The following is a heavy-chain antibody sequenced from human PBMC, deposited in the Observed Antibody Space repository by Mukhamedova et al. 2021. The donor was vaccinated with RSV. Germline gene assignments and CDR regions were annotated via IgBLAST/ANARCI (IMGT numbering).Heavy chain of an antibody. Sequence: SGGTNYAQKFQGRVTMTRDTSISTAYMELSRLRSDDTAVYYCARGGYSYGYYSRIDYWGQGTLVTVS. D-gene: IGHD5-18*01. CDR2: SGGT. CDR3: ARGGYSYGYYSRIDY. J-gene: IGHJ4*02. V-gene: IGHV1-2*02.